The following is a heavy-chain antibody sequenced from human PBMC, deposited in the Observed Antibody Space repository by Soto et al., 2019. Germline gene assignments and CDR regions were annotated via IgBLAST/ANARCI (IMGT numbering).Heavy chain of an antibody. J-gene: IGHJ6*02. CDR2: ISPTSES. CDR3: ARGTQKHPTYYYYGLDV. Sequence: GGSLRLSCAASGFTFSNYDMYWVRQVTGKGLEWVSTISPTSESVYLGSVKGRFTISRENAKNSLYLQMNSLRAEDTAVYFCARGTQKHPTYYYYGLDVWGQGTTVTVSS. CDR1: GFTFSNYD. V-gene: IGHV3-13*01.